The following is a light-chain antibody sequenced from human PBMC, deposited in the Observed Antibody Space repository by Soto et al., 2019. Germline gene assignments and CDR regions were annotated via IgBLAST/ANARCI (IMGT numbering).Light chain of an antibody. J-gene: IGKJ1*01. CDR2: GAS. V-gene: IGKV3-20*01. Sequence: EIVLTQSPGTLSLSPGERATLSCSASQTVSSDFLAWYQQKPGQAPRLLIYGASSRATGIPDRFSGSGFETDFTLTISRLEPEDFAVYYCHQYGRSPRTFGQGTKVGIK. CDR3: HQYGRSPRT. CDR1: QTVSSDF.